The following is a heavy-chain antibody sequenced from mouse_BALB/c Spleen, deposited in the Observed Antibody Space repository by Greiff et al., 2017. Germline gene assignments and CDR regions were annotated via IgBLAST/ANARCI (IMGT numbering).Heavy chain of an antibody. CDR3: AREGRDEYYFDY. Sequence: ESGPGLVKPSQSLSLTCSVTGYSITSGYYWNWIRQFPGNKLEWMGYISYDGSNNYNPSLKNRISITRDTSKNQFFLKLNSVTTEDTATYYCAREGRDEYYFDYWGQGTTLTVSS. J-gene: IGHJ2*01. CDR1: GYSITSGYY. CDR2: ISYDGSN. V-gene: IGHV3-6*02. D-gene: IGHD3-3*01.